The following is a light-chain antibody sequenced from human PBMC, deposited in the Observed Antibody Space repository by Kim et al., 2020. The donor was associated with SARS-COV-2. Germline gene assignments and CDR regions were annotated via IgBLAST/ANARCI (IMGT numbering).Light chain of an antibody. J-gene: IGLJ2*01. Sequence: TGETACSTCSGDKLGNNYDCWYQPQPGQSPVLVIYQDTKRPSGIPERFSGSNSRNTATLTISRTQDMDEDDYYCQAWDSNSFYVVFGGGTQLTVL. V-gene: IGLV3-1*01. CDR3: QAWDSNSFYVV. CDR1: KLGNNY. CDR2: QDT.